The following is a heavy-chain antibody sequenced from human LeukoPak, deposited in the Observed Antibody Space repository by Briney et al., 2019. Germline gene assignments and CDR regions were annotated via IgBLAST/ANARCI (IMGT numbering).Heavy chain of an antibody. CDR2: MSPNSDAT. Sequence: ASVKVSCKASGYTFTVTGYYIHWVRQAPGQGLEWMGWMSPNSDATNYAQKLQGRVTMTRDTSISTAYMDLSRLRSDDTAVYYCARVVQGVIGSPYYGMDVWGQGTTVTVSS. V-gene: IGHV1-2*02. J-gene: IGHJ6*02. CDR1: GYTFTVTGYY. D-gene: IGHD3-10*01. CDR3: ARVVQGVIGSPYYGMDV.